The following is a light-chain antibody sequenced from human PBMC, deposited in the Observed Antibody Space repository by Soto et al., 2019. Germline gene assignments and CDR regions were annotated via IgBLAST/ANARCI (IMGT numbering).Light chain of an antibody. J-gene: IGLJ1*01. CDR3: SSDTSGSTRV. Sequence: QSALTQPASVSGSPGQSIAISCTGTSGDVGGYDYVSWYQQHPDKAPKLMIYEVTKRPSWVSNRFSGSKSGNTASLTSSGLQPEDEADYYCSSDTSGSTRVFGSGTKLTVL. V-gene: IGLV2-14*01. CDR1: SGDVGGYDY. CDR2: EVT.